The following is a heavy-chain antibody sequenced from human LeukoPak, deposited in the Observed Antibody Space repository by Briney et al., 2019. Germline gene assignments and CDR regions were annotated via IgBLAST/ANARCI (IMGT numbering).Heavy chain of an antibody. J-gene: IGHJ6*02. Sequence: GASVKVSCKASGYTFTSYGISWVRQAPGQGLEWMGWISAYNGNTNYAQKLQGRVTMTTDTSTSTAYMELRSLRSDDTAVYYCARDLYSSGLYYYYYYGMDVWGQGTTVTVSS. CDR1: GYTFTSYG. CDR3: ARDLYSSGLYYYYYYGMDV. D-gene: IGHD3-22*01. CDR2: ISAYNGNT. V-gene: IGHV1-18*01.